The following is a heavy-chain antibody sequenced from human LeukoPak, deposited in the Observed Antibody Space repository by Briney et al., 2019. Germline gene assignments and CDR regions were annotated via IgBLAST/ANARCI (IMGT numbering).Heavy chain of an antibody. J-gene: IGHJ4*02. V-gene: IGHV3-49*04. CDR3: PRYQTPYY. CDR1: GFTFGDYA. CDR2: IVIETYGGTP. Sequence: GGSLRLSCTASGFTFGDYALTWVRQAPGKGLEWVGFIVIETYGGTPKYAASVRGRFTISRDDSESIAYIQINHLKPEDNTVYYCPRYQTPYYGAKGTRVTVSS.